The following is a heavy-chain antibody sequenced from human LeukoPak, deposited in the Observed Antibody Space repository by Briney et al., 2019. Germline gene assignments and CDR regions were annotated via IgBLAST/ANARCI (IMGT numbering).Heavy chain of an antibody. CDR2: INEDGSNK. CDR3: TRVIVAVPGYFDYFDF. Sequence: GGSLRLSCTASGFSFSNHYMRWIRQAPGEGLEWVVNINEDGSNKWHLGSVKGRFTVSRDNARNSLYLQMNSLRVEDTAVYYCTRVIVAVPGYFDYFDFWGQGVLVTVSS. V-gene: IGHV3-7*01. CDR1: GFSFSNHY. D-gene: IGHD6-19*01. J-gene: IGHJ4*02.